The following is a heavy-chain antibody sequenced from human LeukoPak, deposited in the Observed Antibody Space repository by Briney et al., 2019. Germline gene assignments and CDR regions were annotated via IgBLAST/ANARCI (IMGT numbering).Heavy chain of an antibody. CDR1: GFTFSSYW. D-gene: IGHD4/OR15-4a*01. CDR2: INSDGSST. CDR3: ARVEDYGGDDY. Sequence: GGSLRLYCAASGFTFSSYWMHWVRQAPGKGLVWVSRINSDGSSTSYADSVKGRFTISRDNAKNTLYLQMNSLRAEDTAVYYCARVEDYGGDDYWGQGTLVTVSS. V-gene: IGHV3-74*01. J-gene: IGHJ4*02.